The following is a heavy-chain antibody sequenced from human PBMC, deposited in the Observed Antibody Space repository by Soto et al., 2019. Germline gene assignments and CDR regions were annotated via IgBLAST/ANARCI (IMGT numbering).Heavy chain of an antibody. J-gene: IGHJ6*02. CDR2: IDPSDSYT. CDR1: GYGFTSYW. CDR3: ARPSRVATYYYYYYGMDV. Sequence: GESLKISCKGSGYGFTSYWISWVRQMPGKGLEWMGRIDPSDSYTNYSPSFQGHVTISADKSISTAYLQWSSLKASDTTMYYCARPSRVATYYYYYYGMDVWGQGTTVTVSS. V-gene: IGHV5-10-1*01.